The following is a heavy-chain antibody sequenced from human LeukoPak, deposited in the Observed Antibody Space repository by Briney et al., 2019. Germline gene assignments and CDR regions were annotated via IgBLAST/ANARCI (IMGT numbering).Heavy chain of an antibody. CDR2: ISGSGGST. Sequence: GXLRLSCAASGFTFDDYAMHWVRQAPGKGLEWVSLISGSGGSTFCAASVKGRFTISRDNSKNSLYLQMNSLRTEDTALYYCAKDPATRDGHGAWFDPWGQGTLVTVSS. CDR3: AKDPATRDGHGAWFDP. CDR1: GFTFDDYA. V-gene: IGHV3-43*02. D-gene: IGHD5-24*01. J-gene: IGHJ5*02.